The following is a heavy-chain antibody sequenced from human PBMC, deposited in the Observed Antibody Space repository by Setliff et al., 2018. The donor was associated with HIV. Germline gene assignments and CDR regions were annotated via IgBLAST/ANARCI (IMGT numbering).Heavy chain of an antibody. D-gene: IGHD2-15*01. V-gene: IGHV3-7*05. J-gene: IGHJ4*02. Sequence: GSLRLSCVTSGFIFTDYWMSRVRQAPGKGLEWVANIRQDGGETHYVDSVKGRFTISRDNAKNSLYLQMNGLGAEDTALYYCASTRFGGPAAAAVVGGRIDFDNWGRGTLVTVSS. CDR2: IRQDGGET. CDR1: GFIFTDYW. CDR3: ASTRFGGPAAAAVVGGRIDFDN.